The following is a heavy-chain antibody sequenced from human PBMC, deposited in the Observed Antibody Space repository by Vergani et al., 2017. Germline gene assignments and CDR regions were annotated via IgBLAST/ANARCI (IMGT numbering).Heavy chain of an antibody. Sequence: QVQLQESGPGLVKPSQTLSLTCTVSGGSISSGGYYWSWIRQHPGKGLEWIGYIYYSGSTYYNPSLKGRVTISVDTSKKQFSLKLSSVTAADTAVYYCARRDERYYMDVWGKGTTVTVSS. V-gene: IGHV4-31*03. J-gene: IGHJ6*03. D-gene: IGHD5-24*01. CDR1: GGSISSGGYY. CDR3: ARRDERYYMDV. CDR2: IYYSGST.